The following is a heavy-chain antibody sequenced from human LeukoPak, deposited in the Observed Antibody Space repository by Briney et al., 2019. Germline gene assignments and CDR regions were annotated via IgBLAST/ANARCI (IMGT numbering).Heavy chain of an antibody. CDR2: ISYDGSNK. Sequence: GGSLRLSCAASGFTFSSYGMHWVRQAPGKGLEWVAVISYDGSNKHYADSVKGRFTISRDNSKNTLYLQMNSLRAEDTAVYYCAKDRKGYYYGSGSPYSYGMDVWGQGTTVTVSS. V-gene: IGHV3-30*18. CDR3: AKDRKGYYYGSGSPYSYGMDV. D-gene: IGHD3-10*01. CDR1: GFTFSSYG. J-gene: IGHJ6*02.